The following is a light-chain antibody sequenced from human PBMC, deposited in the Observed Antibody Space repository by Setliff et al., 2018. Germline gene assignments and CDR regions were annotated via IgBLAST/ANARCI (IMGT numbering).Light chain of an antibody. CDR2: EDN. J-gene: IGLJ1*01. CDR3: QSYDRSSHV. CDR1: SGSIASYY. Sequence: NFMLTQPHSVSESPGKTVTISCTRSSGSIASYYVQWYQQRSGSSPTTVIYEDNQRPSGVPDRFSGSIDSSSNSASLTISGLKTEDEADYYCQSYDRSSHVFGTGTKVTVL. V-gene: IGLV6-57*01.